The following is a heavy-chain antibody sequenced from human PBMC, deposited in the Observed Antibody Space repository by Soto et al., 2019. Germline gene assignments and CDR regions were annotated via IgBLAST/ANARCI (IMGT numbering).Heavy chain of an antibody. CDR2: IYYSGST. CDR3: ARATMVRGVMGYFDY. J-gene: IGHJ4*02. Sequence: SETLSLTCTVSGGSISSGGYYWSWIRQHPGKGLEWIGYIYYSGSTYYNPSLKSRVTISVDTSKNQFSLKLSSVTAADTAVYYCARATMVRGVMGYFDYWGQGTLVTVSS. V-gene: IGHV4-31*03. D-gene: IGHD3-10*01. CDR1: GGSISSGGYY.